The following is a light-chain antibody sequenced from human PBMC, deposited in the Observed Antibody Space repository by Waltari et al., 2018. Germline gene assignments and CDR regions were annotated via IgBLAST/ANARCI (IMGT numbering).Light chain of an antibody. Sequence: DIQMTQSPSSLSASLGDTVTVTCRASQNIRTQLNWYQQKSPTGPKPLIYAASTLQRGVPSRVSGSASGTEFTLTVTNLQPDDFAIYFCQQSFSSPWTFGQGTRV. CDR1: QNIRTQ. V-gene: IGKV1-39*01. CDR2: AAS. CDR3: QQSFSSPWT. J-gene: IGKJ1*01.